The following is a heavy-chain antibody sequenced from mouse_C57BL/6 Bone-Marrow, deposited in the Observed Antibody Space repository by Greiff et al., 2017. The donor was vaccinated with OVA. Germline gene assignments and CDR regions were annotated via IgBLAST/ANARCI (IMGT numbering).Heavy chain of an antibody. Sequence: EVQLQESGGGLVKPGGSLKLSCAASGFTFSSYAMSWVRQTPEKRLEWVATISDGGSYTYYPDNVKGRFTISRDNAKNNLYLQMSHLKSEDTAMYYCARFPYYFDYWGQGTTLTVSS. J-gene: IGHJ2*01. CDR1: GFTFSSYA. V-gene: IGHV5-4*01. CDR3: ARFPYYFDY. CDR2: ISDGGSYT.